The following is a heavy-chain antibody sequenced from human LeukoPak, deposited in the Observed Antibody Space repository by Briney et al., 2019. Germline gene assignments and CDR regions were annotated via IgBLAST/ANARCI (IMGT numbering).Heavy chain of an antibody. J-gene: IGHJ3*02. V-gene: IGHV1-2*02. CDR3: ATPLLVAATGAAFDI. D-gene: IGHD2-15*01. Sequence: ASVKVSCKASGYTFTGYYMHWVRQAPGQGLEWMGWINPNSGGTNYAQKFQGRVTMTEDTSTDTAYMELSSLRSEDTAVYYCATPLLVAATGAAFDIWGQGTMVTVSS. CDR2: INPNSGGT. CDR1: GYTFTGYY.